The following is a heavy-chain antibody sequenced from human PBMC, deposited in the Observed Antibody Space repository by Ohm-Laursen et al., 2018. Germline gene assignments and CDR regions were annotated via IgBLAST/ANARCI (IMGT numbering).Heavy chain of an antibody. CDR3: VKEKSI. CDR1: GFTFSNFA. J-gene: IGHJ3*01. V-gene: IGHV3-23*01. D-gene: IGHD3-9*01. CDR2: ISGSGGST. Sequence: SLRLSCSATGFTFSNFAMSWVRQAPGKGLEWVSTISGSGGSTYCADSVKGRFTISRDNSKNTLYLQMNSLRAEDTAVYYCVKEKSIWGQGTMVTVSS.